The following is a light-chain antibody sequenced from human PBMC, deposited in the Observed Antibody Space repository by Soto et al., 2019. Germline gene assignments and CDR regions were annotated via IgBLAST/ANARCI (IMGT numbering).Light chain of an antibody. Sequence: QSALTQPASVSGSPGQSITISCTGTSSDVGSYKFVSWYQQHPGKAPKLIIYEGSERPSGVSNRFSGSKSGSTASLTISGRQSEDEADDFCFSHAGGVVFGGGTQLTVL. CDR3: FSHAGGVV. V-gene: IGLV2-23*01. CDR1: SSDVGSYKF. CDR2: EGS. J-gene: IGLJ7*01.